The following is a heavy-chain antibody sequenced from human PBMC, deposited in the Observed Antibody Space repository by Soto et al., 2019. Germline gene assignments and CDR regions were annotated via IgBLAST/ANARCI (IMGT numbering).Heavy chain of an antibody. Sequence: GGSLRLSCAASGFTFSGSAMHWVRQASGKGLEWVGRIRSKANSYATAYAASVKGRFTISRDDSKNTAYLQMNSLKTEDTAVYYCTRPAEEWEPLLFDYWGQGTLVTVSS. J-gene: IGHJ4*02. CDR3: TRPAEEWEPLLFDY. CDR2: IRSKANSYAT. V-gene: IGHV3-73*01. CDR1: GFTFSGSA. D-gene: IGHD1-26*01.